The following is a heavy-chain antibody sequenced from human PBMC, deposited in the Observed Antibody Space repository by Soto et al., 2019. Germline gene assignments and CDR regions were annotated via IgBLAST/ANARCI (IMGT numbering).Heavy chain of an antibody. D-gene: IGHD4-4*01. J-gene: IGHJ5*02. CDR3: ARMYPNYVNRNWFEP. CDR2: IDYIGNT. V-gene: IGHV4-59*01. CDR1: DVSIGSDY. Sequence: WETLSLTCTYYDVSIGSDYWSWLRLPPGKGLEWLGNIDYIGNTNYNPSLKSRVTMSIDTSKNRFSLKLASVTTADTAVYYCARMYPNYVNRNWFEPWGQATLVIVAS.